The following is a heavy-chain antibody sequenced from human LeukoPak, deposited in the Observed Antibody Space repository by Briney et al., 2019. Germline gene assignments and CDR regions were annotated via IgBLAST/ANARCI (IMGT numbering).Heavy chain of an antibody. CDR3: AKDPGGWQQPVNWFDP. CDR2: ISGSGGST. CDR1: TYSISGAYY. D-gene: IGHD6-13*01. Sequence: QPSETLSLTCTVSTYSISGAYYWGWIRQPPGKGLEWVSAISGSGGSTYYADSVKGRFTISRDNSKNTLYLQMNSLRAEDTAVYYCAKDPGGWQQPVNWFDPWGQGTLVTVSS. V-gene: IGHV3-23*01. J-gene: IGHJ5*02.